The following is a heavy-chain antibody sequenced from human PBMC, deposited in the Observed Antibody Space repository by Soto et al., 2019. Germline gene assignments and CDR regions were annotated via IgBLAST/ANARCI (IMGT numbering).Heavy chain of an antibody. CDR1: GFTFSSYA. D-gene: IGHD3-22*01. CDR3: AKDPLYDSSGYAPSYYYYGMDV. J-gene: IGHJ6*02. Sequence: EVQLLESGGGLVQPGGSLRLSCAASGFTFSSYAMSWVRQAPGKGLEWVSAISGSGGSTSYADSVKGRFTISRHNSKNRLYLQMNSLRAEDTAVDYCAKDPLYDSSGYAPSYYYYGMDVWGQGTTVTVSS. CDR2: ISGSGGST. V-gene: IGHV3-23*01.